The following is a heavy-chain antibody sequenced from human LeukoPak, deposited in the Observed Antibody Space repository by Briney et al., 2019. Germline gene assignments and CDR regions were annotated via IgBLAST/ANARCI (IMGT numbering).Heavy chain of an antibody. CDR3: AGDGSDYGDYYYYGMDV. Sequence: GGSLRLSCAASGFTFSSYAMHWVRQAPGKGLEYVSAISSNGGSTYYANSVKGRFTISRDNSKNTLYLQMGSLRAEDMAVYYCAGDGSDYGDYYYYGMDVWGQGTTVTVSS. CDR2: ISSNGGST. D-gene: IGHD4-17*01. CDR1: GFTFSSYA. V-gene: IGHV3-64*01. J-gene: IGHJ6*02.